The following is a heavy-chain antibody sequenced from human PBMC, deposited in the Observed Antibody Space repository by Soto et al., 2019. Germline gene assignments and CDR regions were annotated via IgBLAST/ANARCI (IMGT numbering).Heavy chain of an antibody. CDR1: GGSISSGGYY. CDR3: ARGRTSSPTPGDY. D-gene: IGHD2-2*01. CDR2: IYYSGST. J-gene: IGHJ4*02. V-gene: IGHV4-31*03. Sequence: QVQLQESGPGLVKPSQTLSLTCTVSGGSISSGGYYWSWIRQHPGKGLEWIGYIYYSGSTYYNPPLKIRVTISVDTSKTPFSLKLSSVTAADTAVYSCARGRTSSPTPGDYWGQGTLVTVSS.